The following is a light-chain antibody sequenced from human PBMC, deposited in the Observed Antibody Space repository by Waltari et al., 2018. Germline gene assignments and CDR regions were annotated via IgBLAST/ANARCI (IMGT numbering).Light chain of an antibody. CDR2: QAS. Sequence: DIQMTQSPSTLSASVGDRVTITCRASERISRWLAWYQQKPGMAPKLLIYQASSLEDGVPSRFSGSGFETEFSLSISSLQPEDFTTYYCQQYNTYPWTFGQWTKVEIK. CDR3: QQYNTYPWT. J-gene: IGKJ1*01. CDR1: ERISRW. V-gene: IGKV1-5*03.